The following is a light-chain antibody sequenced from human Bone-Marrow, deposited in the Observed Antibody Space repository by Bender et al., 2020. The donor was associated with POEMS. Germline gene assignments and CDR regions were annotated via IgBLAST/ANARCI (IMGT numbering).Light chain of an antibody. Sequence: QSVLTQPPSASGTPGQRVTISCSGGSSNIGAHAVNWYQHLPGTPPNLLIYSSHRRPSEVPDRFSGSRSGTSASLAISGLRSEDEADYYCAVWDDSLNGWVFGGGTKLTVL. CDR2: SSH. CDR3: AVWDDSLNGWV. J-gene: IGLJ3*02. CDR1: SSNIGAHA. V-gene: IGLV1-44*01.